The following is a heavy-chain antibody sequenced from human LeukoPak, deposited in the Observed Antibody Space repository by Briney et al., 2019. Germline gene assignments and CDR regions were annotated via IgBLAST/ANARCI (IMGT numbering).Heavy chain of an antibody. Sequence: PGRSLRLSCAASDFTFSSYDIHWARQAPGKGLEWVAVISPDGNNRYYADSVKGRFTISRDNSKNTLYLQMNRLRVEDTAVYYCACQWIQLWGGIWGQGTMVTVSS. CDR2: ISPDGNNR. V-gene: IGHV3-30*03. CDR1: DFTFSSYD. J-gene: IGHJ3*02. CDR3: ACQWIQLWGGI. D-gene: IGHD5-18*01.